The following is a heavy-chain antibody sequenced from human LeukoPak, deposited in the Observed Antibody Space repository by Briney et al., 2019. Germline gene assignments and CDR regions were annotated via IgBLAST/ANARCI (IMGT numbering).Heavy chain of an antibody. CDR1: GGSISSSSYY. CDR3: AREAAGERFAQQRAFDI. J-gene: IGHJ3*02. D-gene: IGHD3-16*01. CDR2: IYYSGST. Sequence: SETLSLTCTVSGGSISSSSYYWGWIRQPPGKGLEWIGSIYYSGSTYYNPSLKSRVTISVDTSKNQFSLKLSSVTAADTAVYYCAREAAGERFAQQRAFDIWGQGTMVTVSS. V-gene: IGHV4-39*02.